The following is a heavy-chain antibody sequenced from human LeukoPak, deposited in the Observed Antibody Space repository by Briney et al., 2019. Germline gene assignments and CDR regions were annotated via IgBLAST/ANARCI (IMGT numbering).Heavy chain of an antibody. J-gene: IGHJ4*02. CDR1: GGSISSGGYY. CDR3: ASEGSSAGNNPFDY. V-gene: IGHV4-31*03. Sequence: SETLSLTCTVSGGSISSGGYYWRWIRQHPGKGLEWIGYIYYSGSTYYNPSLKSRVTISVDTSKNQFSLKLSSVTAADTAAYYCASEGSSAGNNPFDYWGQGTLVTVSS. D-gene: IGHD1-14*01. CDR2: IYYSGST.